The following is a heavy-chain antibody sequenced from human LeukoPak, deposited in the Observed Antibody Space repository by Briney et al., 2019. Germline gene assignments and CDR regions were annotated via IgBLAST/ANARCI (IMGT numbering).Heavy chain of an antibody. V-gene: IGHV3-30*02. Sequence: GGSLRLSCAASGFTFSSYGMHWVRRAPGKGLEWVAFIRYDGSNKYYADSVKGRFTISRDNSKNTLYLQMNSLRAEDTAVYYCAKVSGSYYVAYFDYWGQGTLVTVSS. CDR2: IRYDGSNK. D-gene: IGHD1-26*01. CDR1: GFTFSSYG. J-gene: IGHJ4*02. CDR3: AKVSGSYYVAYFDY.